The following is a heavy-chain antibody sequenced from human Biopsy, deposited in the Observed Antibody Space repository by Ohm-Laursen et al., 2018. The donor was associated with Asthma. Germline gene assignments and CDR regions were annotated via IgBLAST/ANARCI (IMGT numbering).Heavy chain of an antibody. V-gene: IGHV3-30*03. D-gene: IGHD3-22*01. CDR2: ISYDGSNK. J-gene: IGHJ4*02. Sequence: SLRLSCTASGFTFSSYGIHWVRQAPGKGLEWVAVISYDGSNKYYADSVKGRFTISRDNSKNTLYLQMNSLRAEDTAVYYCARGDSSNWSHYYFDYWGQGTLVTVSS. CDR1: GFTFSSYG. CDR3: ARGDSSNWSHYYFDY.